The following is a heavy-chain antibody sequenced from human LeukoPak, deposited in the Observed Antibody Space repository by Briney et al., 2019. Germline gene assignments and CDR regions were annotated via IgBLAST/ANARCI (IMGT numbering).Heavy chain of an antibody. Sequence: PGGSLSLSCAASGFTVSSNYMSWVRPAPGKGLEWVSVIYSGGSTYYADSVKGRFTISRDNSKNTLYLQMNSLRVEDTAVYYCARGMATILDYWGQGTLVTVSS. CDR2: IYSGGST. V-gene: IGHV3-53*01. D-gene: IGHD5-24*01. J-gene: IGHJ4*02. CDR3: ARGMATILDY. CDR1: GFTVSSNY.